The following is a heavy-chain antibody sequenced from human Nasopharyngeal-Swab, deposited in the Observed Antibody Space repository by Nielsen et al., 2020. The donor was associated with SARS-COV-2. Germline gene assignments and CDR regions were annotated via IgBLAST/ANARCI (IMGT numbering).Heavy chain of an antibody. V-gene: IGHV1-69*04. CDR2: IIPILGIA. CDR3: ARDHSLHRRYTAGLDY. D-gene: IGHD5-18*01. J-gene: IGHJ4*02. CDR1: GGTFSSYA. Sequence: SVKVSCKASGGTFSSYAISWVRQAPGQGLEWMGRIIPILGIANYAQKFQGRVTITADKSTSTAYMELGSLRSEDTAVYYCARDHSLHRRYTAGLDYWGQGTLVTVSS.